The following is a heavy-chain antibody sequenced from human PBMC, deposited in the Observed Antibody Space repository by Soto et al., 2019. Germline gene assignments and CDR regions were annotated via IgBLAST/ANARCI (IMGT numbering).Heavy chain of an antibody. Sequence: SETLSLTCTVSGGSISSGGYYWSWIRQHPGKGLEWIGYIYYSGSTYYNPSLKSRVTISVDTSKNQFSLKLSSVTAADTAVYYCAGEAQGSSDYWGQGTLVTVSS. CDR2: IYYSGST. CDR3: AGEAQGSSDY. CDR1: GGSISSGGYY. J-gene: IGHJ4*02. V-gene: IGHV4-31*03.